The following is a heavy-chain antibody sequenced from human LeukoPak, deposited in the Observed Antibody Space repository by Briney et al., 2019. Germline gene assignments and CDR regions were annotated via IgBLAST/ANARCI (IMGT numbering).Heavy chain of an antibody. CDR1: GGSISSSNW. Sequence: SGTLSLTCAVSGGSISSSNWWSWVRQPPGKGLEWIGEIYHSGSTNYNPSLESRVTISVDKSKNQFSLKLSSVTAADTAVYYCAREMDDILTRYFDYWGQGTLVTVSS. D-gene: IGHD3-9*01. V-gene: IGHV4-4*02. J-gene: IGHJ4*02. CDR3: AREMDDILTRYFDY. CDR2: IYHSGST.